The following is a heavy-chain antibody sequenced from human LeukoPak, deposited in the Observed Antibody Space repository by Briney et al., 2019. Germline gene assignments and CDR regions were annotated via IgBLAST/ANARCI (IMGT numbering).Heavy chain of an antibody. CDR1: GFTFSNYF. CDR2: ISGDGTTT. J-gene: IGHJ4*02. CDR3: AGSYYGDYG. Sequence: GGSLRLSCSASGFTFSNYFMHWVRQAPGEGLVWVSRISGDGTTTIYADSVKGRFTISRDNAKNSLYLQMNSLRAEDTTVYYCAGSYYGDYGWGQGTLVTVSS. V-gene: IGHV3-74*01. D-gene: IGHD4-17*01.